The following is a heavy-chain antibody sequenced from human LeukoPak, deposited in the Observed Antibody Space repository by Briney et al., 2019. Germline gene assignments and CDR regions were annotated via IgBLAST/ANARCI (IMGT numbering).Heavy chain of an antibody. D-gene: IGHD3-10*01. Sequence: SETLSLTCTASGGSISSSSYYWGWIRQPPGKGLEWIGSIYYSGSTNYNPSLKSRVTMSVDTSKNQFSLQLNSVTPEDTAVYYCARGNYYGSGSYRDRTYYYYYMDVWGKGTTVTISS. CDR1: GGSISSSSYY. J-gene: IGHJ6*03. V-gene: IGHV4-39*07. CDR2: IYYSGST. CDR3: ARGNYYGSGSYRDRTYYYYYMDV.